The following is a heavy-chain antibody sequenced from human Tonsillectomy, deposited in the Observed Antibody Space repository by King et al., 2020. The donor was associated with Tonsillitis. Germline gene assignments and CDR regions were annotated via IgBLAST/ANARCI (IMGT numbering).Heavy chain of an antibody. Sequence: VQLVESGGGVVQPGRSLRLSCAASGFTFSSHGMHWVRQAPGKGLEWVAVISNDGSNKECADSLKGRFIISRDNSKNTLYLQMNSLRAEDTAVYYCAKDGESGSSYPYYYGMDVWGQGTTVTVSS. J-gene: IGHJ6*02. CDR2: ISNDGSNK. CDR3: AKDGESGSSYPYYYGMDV. CDR1: GFTFSSHG. V-gene: IGHV3-30*18. D-gene: IGHD1-26*01.